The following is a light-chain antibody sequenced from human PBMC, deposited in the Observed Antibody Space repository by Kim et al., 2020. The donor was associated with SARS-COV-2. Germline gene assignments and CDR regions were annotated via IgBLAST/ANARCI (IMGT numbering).Light chain of an antibody. V-gene: IGKV3-11*01. J-gene: IGKJ1*01. Sequence: PGERATPSCRSSQGVSSYLAWYQQKPGQAPRLLIYDASNRATGIPARFSGSGSGTDFTLTISSLEPEDFAVYYCQQRSNWPPTWTFGQGTKVDIK. CDR1: QGVSSY. CDR3: QQRSNWPPTWT. CDR2: DAS.